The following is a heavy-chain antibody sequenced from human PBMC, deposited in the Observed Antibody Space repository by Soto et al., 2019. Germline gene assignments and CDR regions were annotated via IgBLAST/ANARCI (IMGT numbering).Heavy chain of an antibody. Sequence: PSETLSLTCAVYVGSFSYYYWSWIRQPPGKWLEWIGEINHSGSTNXXPSLKSRVXISVDTSKSQFXLKLSXFTSADTAVYYCARTSRVEYWAQGTLVTVSS. D-gene: IGHD6-6*01. J-gene: IGHJ4*02. CDR3: ARTSRVEY. V-gene: IGHV4-34*01. CDR1: VGSFSYYY. CDR2: INHSGST.